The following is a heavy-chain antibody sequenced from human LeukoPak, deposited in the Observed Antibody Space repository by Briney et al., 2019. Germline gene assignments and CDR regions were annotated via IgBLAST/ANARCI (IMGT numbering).Heavy chain of an antibody. J-gene: IGHJ4*02. D-gene: IGHD6-13*01. V-gene: IGHV3-20*04. CDR3: ARDAVLRNIAAAGYFDN. CDR2: INWNGGST. CDR1: GFTFRNYG. Sequence: GGSLRLSCAASGFTFRNYGMSWVRQAPGKGLEWVSGINWNGGSTGYADSVKGRFTISRDNAKNSLYLQMNSLRAEDTALFYCARDAVLRNIAAAGYFDNWGQGTLVTVSS.